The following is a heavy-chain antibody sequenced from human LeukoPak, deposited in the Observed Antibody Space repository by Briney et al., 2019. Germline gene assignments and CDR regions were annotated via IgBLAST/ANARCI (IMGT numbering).Heavy chain of an antibody. V-gene: IGHV4-61*02. J-gene: IGHJ4*02. Sequence: SETLSLTCTVSGGSISSGSYYWSWIRQPAGKGLEWIGRIYTSGSTNYNPSLKSRVTISVDTSKNQFSLKLSSVTAADTAVYYCARVGYSYGYFNFDYWGQGTLVTVSS. D-gene: IGHD5-18*01. CDR3: ARVGYSYGYFNFDY. CDR2: IYTSGST. CDR1: GGSISSGSYY.